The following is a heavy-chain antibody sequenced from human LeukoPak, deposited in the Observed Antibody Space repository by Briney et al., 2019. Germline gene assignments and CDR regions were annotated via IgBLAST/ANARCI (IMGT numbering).Heavy chain of an antibody. CDR2: FHPEDGET. D-gene: IGHD6-19*01. Sequence: ASVNVFCKVSGYTLTELSMHWARQAPRKGLEWMGGFHPEDGETIYAQMSQGRVNMTEDTSTDTAYMGLSSLRSEDTAVYYCATASSGWYGYFDYWGQGTLVTVSS. J-gene: IGHJ4*02. CDR1: GYTLTELS. CDR3: ATASSGWYGYFDY. V-gene: IGHV1-24*01.